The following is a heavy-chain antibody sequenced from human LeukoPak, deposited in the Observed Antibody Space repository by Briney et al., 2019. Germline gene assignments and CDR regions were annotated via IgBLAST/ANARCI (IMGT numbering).Heavy chain of an antibody. D-gene: IGHD2-15*01. Sequence: PGGSLRLSCAASGFTFSSYSMNWVRQAPGKGLEWVSSISSSSSYIYYADSVKGRFTISRDNAKNSLYLQMNSLRAEDTAVYYCARGCSGGSCYYYYYYYGMDVWGQGTTVTVSS. V-gene: IGHV3-21*01. CDR1: GFTFSSYS. CDR3: ARGCSGGSCYYYYYYYGMDV. J-gene: IGHJ6*02. CDR2: ISSSSSYI.